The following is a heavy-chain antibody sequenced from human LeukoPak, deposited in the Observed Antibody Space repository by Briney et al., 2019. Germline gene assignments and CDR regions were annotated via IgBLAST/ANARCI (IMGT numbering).Heavy chain of an antibody. J-gene: IGHJ4*02. CDR3: ARDDSSGYPFFDY. CDR1: GGTFSSYA. V-gene: IGHV1-69*13. CDR2: IIPIFGTA. D-gene: IGHD3-22*01. Sequence: ASVKVSCKASGGTFSSYAISWVRQAPGQGLEWMGGIIPIFGTANYAQKFQGRVTITADESTSTAYMELSSLRSEDTAVYYRARDDSSGYPFFDYWGQGTLVTVSS.